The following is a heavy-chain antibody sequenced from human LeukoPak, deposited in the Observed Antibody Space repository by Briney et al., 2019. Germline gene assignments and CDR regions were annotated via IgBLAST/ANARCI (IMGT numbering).Heavy chain of an antibody. Sequence: SETLSLTCTVSSGSISTSNYYWGWVRQPPGKALEWIGNNSPSLKSRVTISLDTSRNQFSLKLNSVTTADTAVYYCAKSNGYGLIDIWGQGTMVTVSS. D-gene: IGHD3-22*01. CDR1: SGSISTSNYY. J-gene: IGHJ3*02. CDR3: AKSNGYGLIDI. V-gene: IGHV4-39*07.